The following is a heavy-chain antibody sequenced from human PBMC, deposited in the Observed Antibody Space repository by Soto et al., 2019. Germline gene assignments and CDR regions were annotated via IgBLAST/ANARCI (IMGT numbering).Heavy chain of an antibody. J-gene: IGHJ5*02. CDR2: ISPMLGTA. D-gene: IGHD3-10*01. CDR3: ARDAALGGYYGSGSHYPGSNWFDP. CDR1: GGCFSTSV. Sequence: GASVKVSCKASGGCFSTSVINWVRQAPGQGLERMGGISPMLGTAKNAQKFQGRVTLTADESTSTVYMELSSLRSEDTAVYYCARDAALGGYYGSGSHYPGSNWFDPWGQGTLVTVSS. V-gene: IGHV1-69*13.